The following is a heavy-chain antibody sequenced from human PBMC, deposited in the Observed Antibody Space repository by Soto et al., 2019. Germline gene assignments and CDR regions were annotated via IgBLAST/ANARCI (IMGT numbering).Heavy chain of an antibody. V-gene: IGHV3-30-3*01. CDR1: GFTFSSYA. CDR3: ARGQLGSY. Sequence: QVQLVESGGGVVQPGRSLRLSCAASGFTFSSYAMHWVRQAPGKGLEWVAVISYDGSNKYYADPVKGRFTISRDNSKNTLYLQMNSLRAEDTAVYYCARGQLGSYWGQGTLVTVSS. J-gene: IGHJ4*02. CDR2: ISYDGSNK. D-gene: IGHD3-16*01.